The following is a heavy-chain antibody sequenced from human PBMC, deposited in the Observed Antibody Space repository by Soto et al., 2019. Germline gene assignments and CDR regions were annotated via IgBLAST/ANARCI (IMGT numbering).Heavy chain of an antibody. V-gene: IGHV3-30*02. CDR3: ANTITIFRNDAFDI. Sequence: PGGSLRLSCAASGFTISNYGMHWVRQTPGRGLEWVAVIWFDGRNIAYRESVKGRFTVSRDNSKNMVYLQMNSLRAEDTAVYYCANTITIFRNDAFDIWGQGTMVTVSS. D-gene: IGHD3-3*01. J-gene: IGHJ3*02. CDR2: IWFDGRNI. CDR1: GFTISNYG.